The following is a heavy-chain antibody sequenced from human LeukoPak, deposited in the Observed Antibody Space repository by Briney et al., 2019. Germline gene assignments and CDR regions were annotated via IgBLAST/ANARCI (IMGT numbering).Heavy chain of an antibody. V-gene: IGHV4-34*01. CDR1: GGSISSYY. J-gene: IGHJ3*02. Sequence: SETLSLTCTVSGGSISSYYWSWIRQPPGKGLEWIGEISHSGSTNYNPSLKSRVTISVDTSKNQFSLKLSSVTAADTAVYYCARGGYLSRAFDIWGQGTMVTVSS. CDR3: ARGGYLSRAFDI. D-gene: IGHD2-15*01. CDR2: ISHSGST.